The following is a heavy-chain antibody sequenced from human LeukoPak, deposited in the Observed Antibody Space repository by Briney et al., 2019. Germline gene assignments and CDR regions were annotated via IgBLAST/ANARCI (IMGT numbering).Heavy chain of an antibody. D-gene: IGHD3-22*01. V-gene: IGHV3-48*03. J-gene: IGHJ6*02. CDR2: ISSSGSTI. CDR3: AREESYYYDSSDYYYYGMDV. CDR1: GFTFSSYE. Sequence: GGSLRLSCAASGFTFSSYEMNWVRQAPGKGLEWVSYISSSGSTIYYADSVKGRFTISRDNAKNSLYLQMNSLSAEDTAVYYCAREESYYYDSSDYYYYGMDVWGQGTTVTVSS.